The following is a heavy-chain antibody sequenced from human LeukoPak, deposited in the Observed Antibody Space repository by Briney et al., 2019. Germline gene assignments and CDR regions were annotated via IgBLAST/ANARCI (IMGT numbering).Heavy chain of an antibody. Sequence: SETLSLTCTVSGGSISSYYWSWIRQPPGKGLEWIGYIYTSGSTNYTPSLKSRVTISVDTSKSQFSLKLSSVTAADTAVYYCARGLWSGYYRAQYIDVWGKGTTVTVSS. CDR1: GGSISSYY. CDR2: IYTSGST. V-gene: IGHV4-4*09. J-gene: IGHJ6*03. CDR3: ARGLWSGYYRAQYIDV. D-gene: IGHD3-3*01.